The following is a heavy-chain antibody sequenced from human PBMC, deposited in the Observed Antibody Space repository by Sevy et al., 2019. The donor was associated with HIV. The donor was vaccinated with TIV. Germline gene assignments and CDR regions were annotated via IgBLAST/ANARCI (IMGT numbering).Heavy chain of an antibody. CDR1: GFTFSSYA. CDR2: ISGSGGST. V-gene: IGHV3-23*01. CDR3: AKWGYYVVWSGKAHYYGMDV. Sequence: GGSLRLSCAASGFTFSSYAMSWVRQAPGKGLEWVSAISGSGGSTYYADSVKGRFTISRDNSKNALYLQMNSLRAEDTAVYDCAKWGYYVVWSGKAHYYGMDVWGQGTTVTVSS. D-gene: IGHD3-3*01. J-gene: IGHJ6*02.